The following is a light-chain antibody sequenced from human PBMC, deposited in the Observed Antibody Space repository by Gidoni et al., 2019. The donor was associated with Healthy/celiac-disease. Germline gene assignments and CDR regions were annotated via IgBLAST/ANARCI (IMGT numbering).Light chain of an antibody. CDR2: DAS. CDR1: QSVSSY. J-gene: IGKJ2*01. Sequence: EIVLTQSPATLSLSPGEGATLSCRASQSVSSYLAWYQQKPGQAPRLLIYDASNRATGIPARFSGSWSGTDFTLTISSLEPEDFAVYYCQQRSNLPRTFGQGTKLEIK. V-gene: IGKV3-11*01. CDR3: QQRSNLPRT.